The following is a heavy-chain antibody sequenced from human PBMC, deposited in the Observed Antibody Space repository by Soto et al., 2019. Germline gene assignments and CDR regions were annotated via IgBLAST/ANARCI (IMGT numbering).Heavy chain of an antibody. J-gene: IGHJ6*02. CDR3: ASYTAMAYWDHYYYGMDV. CDR1: GFTVSSNY. D-gene: IGHD5-18*01. V-gene: IGHV3-66*01. Sequence: GGSLRLSCAVSGFTVSSNYMSWVRQAPGKGLEWVSVIYSGGSTYYADSVKGRFTISRDNSKNTLYLQMNSLRAEDTAVYYCASYTAMAYWDHYYYGMDVWGQGTTVTVSS. CDR2: IYSGGST.